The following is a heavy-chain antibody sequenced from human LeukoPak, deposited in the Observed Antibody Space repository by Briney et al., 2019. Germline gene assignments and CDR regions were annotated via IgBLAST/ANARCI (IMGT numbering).Heavy chain of an antibody. V-gene: IGHV1-69*13. J-gene: IGHJ4*02. CDR3: ARAGTTMVRGVIILDY. D-gene: IGHD3-10*01. Sequence: VASVKVSCKASGGTFSSYAISWARQAPGQGLEWMGGIIPIFGTANYAQKFQGRVTITADESTSTAYMELSSLRSEDTAVYYCARAGTTMVRGVIILDYWGQGTLVTVSS. CDR2: IIPIFGTA. CDR1: GGTFSSYA.